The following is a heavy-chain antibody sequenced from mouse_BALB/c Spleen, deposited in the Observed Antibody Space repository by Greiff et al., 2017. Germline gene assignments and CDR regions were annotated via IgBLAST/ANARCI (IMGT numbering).Heavy chain of an antibody. V-gene: IGHV1-5*01. CDR1: GYTFTSYW. CDR3: TTSTMITTWFAY. D-gene: IGHD2-4*01. J-gene: IGHJ3*01. CDR2: IYPGNSDT. Sequence: EVKLQESGSVLARPGASVKMSCKASGYTFTSYWMHWVKQRPGQGLEWIGAIYPGNSDTSYNQKFKGKAKLTAVTSTSTAYMELSSLTNEDSAVYYCTTSTMITTWFAYWGQGTLVTVSA.